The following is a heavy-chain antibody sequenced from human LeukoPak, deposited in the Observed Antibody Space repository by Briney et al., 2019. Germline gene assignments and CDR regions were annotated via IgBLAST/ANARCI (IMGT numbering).Heavy chain of an antibody. V-gene: IGHV1-8*01. D-gene: IGHD6-13*01. CDR2: MNPNSGNT. J-gene: IGHJ4*02. Sequence: ASVKVSCKASGYTFTNYEINWVRQATGQGLEWMGWMNPNSGNTGYAQKFQGRVTMTRNTSISTAYMELSSLRSEDTAVYYCARRKGYSSSWYYFDYWGQGTLVTVSS. CDR3: ARRKGYSSSWYYFDY. CDR1: GYTFTNYE.